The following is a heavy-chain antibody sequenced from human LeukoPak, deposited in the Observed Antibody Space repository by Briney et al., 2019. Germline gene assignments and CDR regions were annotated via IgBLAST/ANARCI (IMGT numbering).Heavy chain of an antibody. CDR1: GGSISSYY. J-gene: IGHJ6*02. CDR3: ARRARVAVRGVSDTYYYGMDV. CDR2: IYYSGST. D-gene: IGHD3-10*02. Sequence: SQTLSLTCTVSGGSISSYYWSWIRQPPGKGLEWIGYIYYSGSTNYNPSLKSRVTISVDTSKNQFSLKLSSVTAADTAVYYCARRARVAVRGVSDTYYYGMDVWGQGTTVTVSS. V-gene: IGHV4-59*08.